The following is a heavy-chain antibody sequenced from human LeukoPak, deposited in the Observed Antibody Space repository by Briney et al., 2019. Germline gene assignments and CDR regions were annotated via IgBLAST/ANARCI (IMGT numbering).Heavy chain of an antibody. Sequence: KTSETLSLTCTVSGGSISNYCWSWIRQPPGKGLEWIGYIYYSGSTNYNPSLKSRVTISVDTSKNQFPLNLTSVTAADTAVYYCARYYYDSSGYFSDYWGQGTLVTVSS. CDR2: IYYSGST. D-gene: IGHD3-22*01. CDR3: ARYYYDSSGYFSDY. J-gene: IGHJ4*02. V-gene: IGHV4-59*01. CDR1: GGSISNYC.